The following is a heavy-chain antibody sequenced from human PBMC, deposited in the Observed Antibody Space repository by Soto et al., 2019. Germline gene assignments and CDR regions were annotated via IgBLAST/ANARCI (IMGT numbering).Heavy chain of an antibody. V-gene: IGHV4-34*01. CDR2: INHSGST. D-gene: IGHD3-3*01. CDR1: GGSFSGYY. Sequence: PSETLSLTCGVYGGSFSGYYWSWIRQPPGKGLEWIGEINHSGSTNYNPSLKSRVTISVDTSKNQFSLKLSSVTAADTAVYYCARGGVVKTYYFDYWGQGTLVTVSS. J-gene: IGHJ4*02. CDR3: ARGGVVKTYYFDY.